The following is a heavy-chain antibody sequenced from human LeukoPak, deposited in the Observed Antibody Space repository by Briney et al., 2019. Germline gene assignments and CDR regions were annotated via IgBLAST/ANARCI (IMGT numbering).Heavy chain of an antibody. V-gene: IGHV1-18*01. D-gene: IGHD2-21*02. J-gene: IGHJ6*02. CDR2: ISADNGNT. CDR3: ASHRCGGDCYYPANYYYYGMDV. CDR1: GYTFTSYG. Sequence: GASVKVSCKASGYTFTSYGISWVRQAPGQGLEWMGWISADNGNTNYAQKLQGRVTMTTDTSTSTAYMELRSLRSDDTAVYYCASHRCGGDCYYPANYYYYGMDVWGQGTTVTVSS.